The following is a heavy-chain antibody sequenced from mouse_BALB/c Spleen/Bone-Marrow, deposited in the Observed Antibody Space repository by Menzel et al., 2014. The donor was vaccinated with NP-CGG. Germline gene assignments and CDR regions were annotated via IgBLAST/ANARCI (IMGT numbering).Heavy chain of an antibody. CDR3: AREGTYYAYFDY. CDR2: INPSIGYT. J-gene: IGHJ2*01. D-gene: IGHD1-1*01. V-gene: IGHV1-4*02. CDR1: GYIFTSYT. Sequence: VQLQQSAAELARPGASVKLSCKASGYIFTSYTIQWIKQRPGQGLEWIGYINPSIGYTEYNQKFKDKTTSTADTSSSTTYMQLSSLTSEDSAVYYCAREGTYYAYFDYWGQGTTLTVSS.